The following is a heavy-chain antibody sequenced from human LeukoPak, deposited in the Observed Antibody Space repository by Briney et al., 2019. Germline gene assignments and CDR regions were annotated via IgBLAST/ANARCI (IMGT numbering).Heavy chain of an antibody. J-gene: IGHJ5*02. V-gene: IGHV4-34*01. Sequence: LETLSLTCAVYGRSFSGYYWSWIRQPPGKGLEWNGEINHSGSTNYNPSLKSRATISVDTSKNQFSLKLSSVTAADTAVYYCARGNSSSWTTNWFDPWGQGTLVTVSS. CDR3: ARGNSSSWTTNWFDP. CDR2: INHSGST. CDR1: GRSFSGYY. D-gene: IGHD6-13*01.